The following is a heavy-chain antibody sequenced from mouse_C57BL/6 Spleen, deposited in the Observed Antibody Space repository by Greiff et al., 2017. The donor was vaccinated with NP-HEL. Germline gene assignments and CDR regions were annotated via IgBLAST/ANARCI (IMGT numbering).Heavy chain of an antibody. CDR3: ERREDYVPFAY. J-gene: IGHJ3*01. Sequence: EVQLQESGPELVKPGASVKMSCKASGYTFTDYNMHWVKQSHGKSLEWIGYINPNNGGTSYNQKFKGKATLTVNKSSSTAYMELRSLTSEDSAVYYCERREDYVPFAYWGQGTLVTVSA. CDR2: INPNNGGT. V-gene: IGHV1-22*01. CDR1: GYTFTDYN. D-gene: IGHD2-4*01.